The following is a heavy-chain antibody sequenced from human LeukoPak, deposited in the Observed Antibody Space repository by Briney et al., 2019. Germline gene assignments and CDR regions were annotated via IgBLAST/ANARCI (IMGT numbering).Heavy chain of an antibody. Sequence: PRGSPRLSCAASGFTSTGSAIHCVRETSRKGLEWVGQIDKKDYGYARATTYAASVKGRFTISKDDSINTAYLQMKSLKTEDTAVYYCTRDSGTYNWFDPWGQGTLVTVSS. V-gene: IGHV3-73*01. CDR3: TRDSGTYNWFDP. D-gene: IGHD1-26*01. J-gene: IGHJ5*02. CDR2: IDKKDYGYAR. CDR1: GFTSTGSA.